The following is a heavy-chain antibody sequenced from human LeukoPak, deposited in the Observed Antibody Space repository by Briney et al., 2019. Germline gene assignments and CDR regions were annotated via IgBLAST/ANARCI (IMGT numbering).Heavy chain of an antibody. CDR2: IYYSGST. CDR1: GGSISSYY. V-gene: IGHV4-59*01. CDR3: ARDGRVFWSGYFGHAPHDAFDI. Sequence: SETLSLTCTVSGGSISSYYWSWIRQPPGKGLEWIGYIYYSGSTNYNPSLKSRVTISVDTSKNQFSLKLSSVTAADTAVYYCARDGRVFWSGYFGHAPHDAFDIWGQGTMVTVSS. D-gene: IGHD3-3*01. J-gene: IGHJ3*02.